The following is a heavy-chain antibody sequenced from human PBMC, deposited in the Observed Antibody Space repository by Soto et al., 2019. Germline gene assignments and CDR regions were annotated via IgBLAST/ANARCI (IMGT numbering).Heavy chain of an antibody. Sequence: QVQLVESGGGVVQPGTSLRLSCVASGFTFSKFDMHWIRQTPDKRLQWVAFIAYDGINKYYTGSVKGRFTVSSDNSKNTVSLQMNNLGLEDTATYFCARGDQYDILLRYYAMDVWGLGTTVSISS. J-gene: IGHJ6*02. CDR2: IAYDGINK. D-gene: IGHD1-26*01. V-gene: IGHV3-30-3*01. CDR1: GFTFSKFD. CDR3: ARGDQYDILLRYYAMDV.